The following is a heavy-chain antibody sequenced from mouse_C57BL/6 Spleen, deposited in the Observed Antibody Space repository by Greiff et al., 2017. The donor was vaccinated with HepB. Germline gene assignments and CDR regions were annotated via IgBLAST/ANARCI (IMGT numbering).Heavy chain of an antibody. Sequence: DVMLVESGGDLVKPGGSLKLSCAASGFTFSSYGMSWVRQTPDKRLEWVATISSGGSYTYYPDSVKGRFTISRDNAKNTLYLQMSRLKSEDTAMYYCARGGLDYWGQGTTLTVSS. CDR1: GFTFSSYG. V-gene: IGHV5-6*02. CDR2: ISSGGSYT. CDR3: ARGGLDY. J-gene: IGHJ2*01.